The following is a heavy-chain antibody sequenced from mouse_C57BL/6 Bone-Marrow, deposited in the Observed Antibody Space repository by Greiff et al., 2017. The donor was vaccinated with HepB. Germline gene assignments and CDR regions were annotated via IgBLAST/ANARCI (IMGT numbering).Heavy chain of an antibody. D-gene: IGHD2-5*01. CDR2: INPGSGGT. J-gene: IGHJ3*01. V-gene: IGHV1-54*01. CDR3: ASHYSNYVWFAY. CDR1: GYAFTNYL. Sequence: VKLMESGAELVRPGTSVKVSCKASGYAFTNYLIEWVKQRPGQGLEWIGVINPGSGGTNYNEKFKGKATLTADKSSSTAYMQLSSLTSEDSAVYFCASHYSNYVWFAYWGQGTLVTVSA.